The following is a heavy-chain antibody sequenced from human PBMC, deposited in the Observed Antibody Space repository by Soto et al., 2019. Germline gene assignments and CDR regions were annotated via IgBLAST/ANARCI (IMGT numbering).Heavy chain of an antibody. CDR1: GYTLPELS. Sequence: ASVPVACKVSGYTLPELSMHWVRQAPGKGLEWMGGFDPEDGETIYAQKFQGRVTMTRDTSTSTVYMELSSLRSEDTAVYYCARALRVAYYYGSGSYSGAGAFDIWGQGTMVTVSS. CDR3: ARALRVAYYYGSGSYSGAGAFDI. V-gene: IGHV1-24*01. D-gene: IGHD3-10*01. J-gene: IGHJ3*02. CDR2: FDPEDGET.